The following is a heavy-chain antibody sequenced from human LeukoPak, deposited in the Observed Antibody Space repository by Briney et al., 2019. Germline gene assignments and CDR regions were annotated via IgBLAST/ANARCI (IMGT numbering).Heavy chain of an antibody. CDR1: GFTFSSYA. CDR2: ISGSCGST. CDR3: AKFSIPSYYDFWSGYYTGGIWFDP. D-gene: IGHD3-3*01. V-gene: IGHV3-23*01. J-gene: IGHJ5*02. Sequence: GGSLRLSCAASGFTFSSYAMSWVRQAPGKWLEWVSAISGSCGSTYYADSVKGRFTISRDNSKNTLYLQMNSLRAEDTAVYYCAKFSIPSYYDFWSGYYTGGIWFDPWGQGTLVTVSS.